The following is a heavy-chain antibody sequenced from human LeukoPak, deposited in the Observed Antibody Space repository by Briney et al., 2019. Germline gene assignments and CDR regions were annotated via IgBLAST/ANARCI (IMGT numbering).Heavy chain of an antibody. V-gene: IGHV4-39*01. D-gene: IGHD3-10*01. CDR3: ARHYQWVRGFFDY. CDR2: IYYSGST. CDR1: GDSISSSSYY. Sequence: SETLSLTCTVSGDSISSSSYYWGWIRQPPGKGLEWIGSIYYSGSTYYNPSLKSRVTISVDTSKNQFSLKLSSVTAADTAVYYCARHYQWVRGFFDYWGQGTLVTVSS. J-gene: IGHJ4*02.